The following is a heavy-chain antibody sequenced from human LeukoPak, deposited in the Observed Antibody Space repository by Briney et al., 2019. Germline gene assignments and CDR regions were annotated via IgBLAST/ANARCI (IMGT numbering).Heavy chain of an antibody. CDR1: GGTFSSYA. D-gene: IGHD2-2*02. CDR3: ARDAPYCSSTSCYTVRGSPDY. CDR2: INPNSGGT. J-gene: IGHJ4*02. Sequence: ASVKVSCKASGGTFSSYAISWVRQAPGQGLEWMGWINPNSGGTNYAQKFQGRVTMTRDTSISTAYMELSRLRSDDTAVYYCARDAPYCSSTSCYTVRGSPDYWGQGTLVTVSS. V-gene: IGHV1-2*02.